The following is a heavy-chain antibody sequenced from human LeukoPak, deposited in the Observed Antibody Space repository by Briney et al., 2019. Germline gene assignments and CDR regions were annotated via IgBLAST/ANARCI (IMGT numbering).Heavy chain of an antibody. CDR3: ARGDSSGYQPAFYFDY. CDR2: IYYSGST. J-gene: IGHJ4*02. D-gene: IGHD3-22*01. V-gene: IGHV4-30-4*01. CDR1: GGSISSGDYY. Sequence: SETLSLTCTVSGGSISSGDYYWSWIRQPPGKGLEWIGYIYYSGSTYYNPSLKSRVTISVGTSKNQFSLKLSSVTAADTAVYYCARGDSSGYQPAFYFDYWGQGTLVTVSS.